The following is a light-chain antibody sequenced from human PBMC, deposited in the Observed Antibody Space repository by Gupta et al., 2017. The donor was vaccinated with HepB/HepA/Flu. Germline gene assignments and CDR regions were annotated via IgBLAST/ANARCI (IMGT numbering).Light chain of an antibody. J-gene: IGKJ3*01. CDR2: GAS. CDR3: QQYGSSLFT. V-gene: IGKV3-20*01. CDR1: QSVSSSY. Sequence: EIVLTPSPGTLSLSPGERATLSCRASQSVSSSYLAWYQQKPGQAPRLLIYGASSRATGIPDRFSGSGSGTDFTLTISRLEPEDFAVYYCQQYGSSLFTFGPGTKVDIK.